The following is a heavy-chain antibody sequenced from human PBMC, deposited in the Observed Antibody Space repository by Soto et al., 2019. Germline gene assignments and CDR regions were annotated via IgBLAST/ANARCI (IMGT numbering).Heavy chain of an antibody. CDR1: GYTFTGYY. CDR3: ARSGSSSWYDPSGTFDI. J-gene: IGHJ3*02. D-gene: IGHD6-13*01. V-gene: IGHV1-2*04. Sequence: GASVKVSCKASGYTFTGYYMHWVRQAPGQGLEWMGWINPNSGGTNYAQKFQGWVTMTRDTSISTAYMELSRLRSDDTAVYYCARSGSSSWYDPSGTFDIWGQGTMVTVSS. CDR2: INPNSGGT.